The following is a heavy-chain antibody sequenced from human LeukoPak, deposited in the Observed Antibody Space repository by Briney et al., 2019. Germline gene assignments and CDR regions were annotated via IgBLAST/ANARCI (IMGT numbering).Heavy chain of an antibody. CDR1: GYTFTSYY. V-gene: IGHV1-46*01. D-gene: IGHD1-26*01. CDR2: INPSGGST. CDR3: ARGEWELRVGY. J-gene: IGHJ4*02. Sequence: ASVKVSCMASGYTFTSYYMHWVRQAPGQGLEWMGIINPSGGSTRYAQKFQGRVTMTRDTSTSTVYMELSSLRSEDTAVYYCARGEWELRVGYWGQGTMVTVSS.